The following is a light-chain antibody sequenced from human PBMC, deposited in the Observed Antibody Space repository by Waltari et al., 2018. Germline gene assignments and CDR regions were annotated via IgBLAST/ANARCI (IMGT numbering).Light chain of an antibody. V-gene: IGLV2-11*01. CDR1: SSDVGGYNY. J-gene: IGLJ1*01. CDR2: GVR. Sequence: QSALTQPRSVSGSPGQSVTISCTGTSSDVGGYNYVSWYQHPPGKAPPLTIFGVRPGPSGVPDRFSGSKSDHTASLTISGLQAEGEADYYCCSYAGRSIFYVFGTGTKVTVL. CDR3: CSYAGRSIFYV.